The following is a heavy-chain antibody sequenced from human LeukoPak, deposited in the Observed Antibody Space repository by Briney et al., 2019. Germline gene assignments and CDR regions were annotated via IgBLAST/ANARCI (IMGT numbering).Heavy chain of an antibody. D-gene: IGHD3-22*01. CDR3: ARAPLFPTYYYDSSALSPFDY. J-gene: IGHJ4*02. CDR1: GYTFTGYY. V-gene: IGHV1-2*02. Sequence: ASVKVSCKASGYTFTGYYMHWVRQAPGQGLEWMGWINPNSGGTNYAQKFQGRVTMTRDTSISTAYMELSRLRSDDTAVYYCARAPLFPTYYYDSSALSPFDYWAREPWSPSPQ. CDR2: INPNSGGT.